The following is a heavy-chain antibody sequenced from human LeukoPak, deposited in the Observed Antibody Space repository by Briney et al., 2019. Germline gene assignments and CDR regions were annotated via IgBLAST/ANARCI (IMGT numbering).Heavy chain of an antibody. Sequence: SVKVSCKASGGTFSSYAISWVRQAPGQGREWMGGIIPIFGTANYAQKFQGRVTITTDESTSTAYMELSSLRSEDTAVYYCARAGTGYCSSTSCYTFDYWGQGTLVTVSS. CDR1: GGTFSSYA. CDR3: ARAGTGYCSSTSCYTFDY. J-gene: IGHJ4*02. V-gene: IGHV1-69*05. CDR2: IIPIFGTA. D-gene: IGHD2-2*02.